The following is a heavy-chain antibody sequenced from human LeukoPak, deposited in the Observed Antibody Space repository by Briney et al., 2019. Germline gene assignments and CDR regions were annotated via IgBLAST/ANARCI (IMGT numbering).Heavy chain of an antibody. CDR1: GFTFSTYW. Sequence: PGGSLRLSCTASGFTFSTYWMSWVRQAPGKGLEWVANIKQDGSEKYYVDSVKGRFTISRDNAKNSLYLQMNSLRAEDTAVYYWARAGDRNYYGSGSYQWGQGTLVTVSS. D-gene: IGHD3-10*01. J-gene: IGHJ4*02. CDR2: IKQDGSEK. CDR3: ARAGDRNYYGSGSYQ. V-gene: IGHV3-7*01.